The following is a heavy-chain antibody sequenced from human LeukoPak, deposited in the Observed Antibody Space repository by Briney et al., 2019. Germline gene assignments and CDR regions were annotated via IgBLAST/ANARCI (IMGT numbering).Heavy chain of an antibody. D-gene: IGHD5-24*01. CDR3: ARPVEMSVNAFDI. CDR1: GYNFTNNC. J-gene: IGHJ3*02. CDR2: IYPGDSDT. Sequence: GESLKISCKGSGYNFTNNCIGWIRHIPVKGLDWMGIIYPGDSDTTYSPSFQGQVTISSDKSITTAFLQWSSLKASDTAMYYCARPVEMSVNAFDIWGQGTMVTVSS. V-gene: IGHV5-51*01.